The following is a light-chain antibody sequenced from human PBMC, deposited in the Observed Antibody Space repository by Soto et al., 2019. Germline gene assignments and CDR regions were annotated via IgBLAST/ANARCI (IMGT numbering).Light chain of an antibody. CDR3: HQYGSSPA. J-gene: IGKJ4*01. V-gene: IGKV3-20*01. Sequence: ETVLTQSPGTLSLPPGERATLSCRASQSVSSSYLAWYQQKPGQAPRLLIYGASSRATGIPDRFSGSGSGTDFTLTISRLEPDDFAVYYCHQYGSSPAFGGGTKVEIK. CDR1: QSVSSSY. CDR2: GAS.